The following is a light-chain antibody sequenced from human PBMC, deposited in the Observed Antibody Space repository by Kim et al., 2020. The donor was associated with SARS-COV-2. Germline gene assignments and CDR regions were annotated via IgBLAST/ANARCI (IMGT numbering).Light chain of an antibody. CDR1: SSNIGSNT. CDR2: NNY. CDR3: STWDDNLSGWV. J-gene: IGLJ3*02. V-gene: IGLV1-44*01. Sequence: GQRVTISCSGSSSNIGSNTVNWYQQLPGTAPKVLIYNNYQRPSGVPDRFSGSKSGTSASLAISGLQSGDEADYYCSTWDDNLSGWVFGGGTKVTVL.